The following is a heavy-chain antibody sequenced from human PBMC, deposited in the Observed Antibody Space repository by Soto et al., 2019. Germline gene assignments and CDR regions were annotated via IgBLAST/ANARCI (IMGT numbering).Heavy chain of an antibody. CDR1: GLPFSGFA. D-gene: IGHD3-10*01. V-gene: IGHV3-23*01. J-gene: IGHJ4*02. CDR2: ISASGDGT. CDR3: AKVDGFLWFELDS. Sequence: EVQLLESGGGLVQPGGSWRLSCEALGLPFSGFAWSWVRRAPGKGLEWVSAISASGDGTYYADSVKGRFTISRDNSKNTLYLQMSSLRAEDTAVYYCAKVDGFLWFELDSWGQGTLVTVSS.